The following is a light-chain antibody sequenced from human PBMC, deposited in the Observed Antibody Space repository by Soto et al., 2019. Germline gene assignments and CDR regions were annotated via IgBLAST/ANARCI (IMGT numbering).Light chain of an antibody. Sequence: QPVLTQSPSASASLGASVKLTCTLSSGHSRYAIAWHQQQPEKCPRYLMKLKSDGSHSKGDGIPDRFSGSSSGAERYLTISSLQSEDEADYYCQTWGTGIPVFGGGTKLTVL. CDR3: QTWGTGIPV. J-gene: IGLJ2*01. CDR1: SGHSRYA. V-gene: IGLV4-69*01. CDR2: LKSDGSH.